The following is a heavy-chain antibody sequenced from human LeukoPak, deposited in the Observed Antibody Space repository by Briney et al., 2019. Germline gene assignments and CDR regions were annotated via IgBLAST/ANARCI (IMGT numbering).Heavy chain of an antibody. V-gene: IGHV4-34*01. Sequence: SETLSLTCAVYGGSFSGYYWSWIRQPPGKGLEWIGEINHSGSTNYNPSLKSRVTISVDTSKNQFSLKLSSVTAADTAVYYCARQEVGANKFDYWGQGTLVTVSS. CDR3: ARQEVGANKFDY. CDR1: GGSFSGYY. D-gene: IGHD1-26*01. J-gene: IGHJ4*02. CDR2: INHSGST.